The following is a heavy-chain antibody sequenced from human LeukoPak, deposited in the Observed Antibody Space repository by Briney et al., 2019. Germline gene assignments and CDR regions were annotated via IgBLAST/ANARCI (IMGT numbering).Heavy chain of an antibody. V-gene: IGHV3-48*01. CDR1: GFTFSSYS. CDR2: ISSSSSTI. D-gene: IGHD3-10*01. J-gene: IGHJ4*02. Sequence: PGGSLRLSCAASGFTFSSYSMNWVRQAPGKGLEWVSYISSSSSTIYYADSVKGRFTISRDNSKNTLYLQMNSLRAEDTAVYYCAKDRSYYYGSGSYHAGDYFDYWGQGTLVTVSS. CDR3: AKDRSYYYGSGSYHAGDYFDY.